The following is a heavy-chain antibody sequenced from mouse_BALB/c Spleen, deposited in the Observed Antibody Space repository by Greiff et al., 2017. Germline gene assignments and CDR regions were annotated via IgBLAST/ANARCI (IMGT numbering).Heavy chain of an antibody. D-gene: IGHD1-1*01. CDR3: ARDTTVVGFDY. J-gene: IGHJ2*01. Sequence: QVQLKESGPGLVAPSQSLSITCTVSGFSLTSYGVHWVRQPPGKGLEWLGVIWAGGSTNYNSALMSRLSISKDNSKSQVFLKMNSLQTDYTAMYYCARDTTVVGFDYWGQGTTLTVSS. CDR2: IWAGGST. CDR1: GFSLTSYG. V-gene: IGHV2-9*02.